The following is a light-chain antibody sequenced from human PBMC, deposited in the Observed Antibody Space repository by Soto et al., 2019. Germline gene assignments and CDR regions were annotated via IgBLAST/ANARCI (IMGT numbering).Light chain of an antibody. J-gene: IGKJ4*01. Sequence: DIQMTQSPSTLSASVGDRVAITCRASQSISSWLAWYQQKPGKDPNLMIYDASNLQTGVPSRFSGSGSGTDFTFTISSLQTEEMATYDCQQFENLPLTFGGGTKVELK. CDR2: DAS. V-gene: IGKV1-33*01. CDR3: QQFENLPLT. CDR1: QSISSW.